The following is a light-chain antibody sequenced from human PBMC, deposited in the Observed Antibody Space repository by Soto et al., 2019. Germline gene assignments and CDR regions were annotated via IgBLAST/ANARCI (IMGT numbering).Light chain of an antibody. J-gene: IGKJ5*01. CDR3: QKFNTAPLT. CDR1: QELRVY. V-gene: IGKV1-27*01. Sequence: DIQMTQSPSSRPASVGDRVTITCRASQELRVYLAGYQQKPGKVPKLLIYIASTLQSGVPSRFSGSGSGTDFTLTISSLQPEDVATYYCQKFNTAPLTFGQGTRLEIK. CDR2: IAS.